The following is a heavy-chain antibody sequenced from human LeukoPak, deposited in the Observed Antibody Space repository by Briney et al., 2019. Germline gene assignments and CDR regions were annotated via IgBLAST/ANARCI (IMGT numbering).Heavy chain of an antibody. CDR2: INPNSGGT. D-gene: IGHD2-2*01. CDR3: ARDHGCGSTSCYYYYYMDV. V-gene: IGHV1-2*02. J-gene: IGHJ6*03. Sequence: GASVKVSCKASGYTFTGYYMHWVRQAPGRGLEWMGWINPNSGGTNYAQKFQGRVTMTRDTSISTAYMELSRLRSDDTAVYYCARDHGCGSTSCYYYYYMDVWGKGTTVTVSS. CDR1: GYTFTGYY.